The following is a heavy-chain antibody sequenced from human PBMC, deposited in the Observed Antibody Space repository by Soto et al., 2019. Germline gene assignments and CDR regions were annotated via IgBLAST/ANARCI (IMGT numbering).Heavy chain of an antibody. D-gene: IGHD5-12*01. Sequence: QVQLVQSGAEVKKPGSSVKVSCKASGDTYSIYAVSWVRQAPGQGLEWMGGIIPIIGTINYAQRFQGRITITGDESTTTAYMELSSLKSEDTAVYYCARDLGSGYDPGDYWGQGTLVTVSS. CDR3: ARDLGSGYDPGDY. CDR2: IIPIIGTI. V-gene: IGHV1-69*12. CDR1: GDTYSIYA. J-gene: IGHJ4*02.